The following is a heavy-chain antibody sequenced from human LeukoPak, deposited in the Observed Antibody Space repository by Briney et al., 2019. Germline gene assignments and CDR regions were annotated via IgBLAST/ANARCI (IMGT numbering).Heavy chain of an antibody. V-gene: IGHV4-30-2*01. Sequence: SQTLSLTCTVSGGSISSGGYYWSWIRQPPGKGLEWIGYIYHSGSTYYNPSLKSRVTISVDRSKNQFSLKLSSVTAADTAVYYCARDSTRYFDYWGQGTLVTVSS. CDR3: ARDSTRYFDY. CDR1: GGSISSGGYY. D-gene: IGHD5/OR15-5a*01. J-gene: IGHJ4*02. CDR2: IYHSGST.